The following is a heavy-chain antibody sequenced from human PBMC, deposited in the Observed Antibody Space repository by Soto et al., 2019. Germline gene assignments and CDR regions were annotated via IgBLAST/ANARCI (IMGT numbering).Heavy chain of an antibody. D-gene: IGHD1-7*01. Sequence: GXSLRLSCAASGFTVSSNYISWVHQAPGKGLEWVSVIYSGGSTYYADSVKGRFTISRDNSKNTLYLQMNSLRADHTAVYYCARGNYASFFYYYYMDVWGKGTTVTVSS. CDR1: GFTVSSNY. CDR2: IYSGGST. CDR3: ARGNYASFFYYYYMDV. V-gene: IGHV3-66*01. J-gene: IGHJ6*03.